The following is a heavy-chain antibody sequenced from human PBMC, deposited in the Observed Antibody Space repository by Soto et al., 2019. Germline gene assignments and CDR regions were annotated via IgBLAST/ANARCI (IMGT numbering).Heavy chain of an antibody. J-gene: IGHJ4*02. CDR1: GASVNSGGYY. CDR2: IYFSGST. D-gene: IGHD3-16*02. V-gene: IGHV4-31*03. CDR3: ACGTAWGVILAS. Sequence: QVQLQESGPGLVKPSQTLSLICTVSGASVNSGGYYWSWIRQLPGKGLEWIGYIYFSGSTYYNPSLESRVTISLDTSQNQFSLKLSSVIAADTAVYYCACGTAWGVILASWGQGTLVTVS.